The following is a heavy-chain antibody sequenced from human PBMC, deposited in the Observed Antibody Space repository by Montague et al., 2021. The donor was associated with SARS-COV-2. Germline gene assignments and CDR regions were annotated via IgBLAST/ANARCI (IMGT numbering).Heavy chain of an antibody. Sequence: CAISGDSVSNNSAAWNRIRQSPSRGLEWLGRTYYRSKWNNDCAVSVKSRITINPDTSKNQFSLQLNSVTPEDTAVYYCARGGSWLYCFDYWGQGTLVTVSS. CDR3: ARGGSWLYCFDY. CDR1: GDSVSNNSAA. J-gene: IGHJ4*02. CDR2: TYYRSKWNN. D-gene: IGHD6-13*01. V-gene: IGHV6-1*01.